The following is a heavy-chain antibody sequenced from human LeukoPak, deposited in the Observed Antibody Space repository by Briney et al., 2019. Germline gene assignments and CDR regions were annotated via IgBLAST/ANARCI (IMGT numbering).Heavy chain of an antibody. D-gene: IGHD2-2*01. Sequence: GSLRLSCAASGFTFSNYNTNWVRRAPGKGLEWVSYISSDGYTIFYADSVQGRFTLSRDNAKNSLFLQMNSLRAEDTAMYYCARPYCSSTSCPTFDDWGQGTLVTVSS. CDR2: ISSDGYTI. CDR3: ARPYCSSTSCPTFDD. J-gene: IGHJ4*02. V-gene: IGHV3-48*01. CDR1: GFTFSNYN.